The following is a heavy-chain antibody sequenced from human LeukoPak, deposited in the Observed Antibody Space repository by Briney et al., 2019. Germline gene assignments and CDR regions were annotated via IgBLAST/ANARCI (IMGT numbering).Heavy chain of an antibody. D-gene: IGHD2-2*01. Sequence: ASVKISCKTSGYIFAAYFIRWVRQAPGQGLEWMGRIDPNTDGTDYAQSFQGRVTMTRDSSISTAYMELSRLKSDDTAIYYCARGHCSSAGCSDYFDHWGQGTLVTVSS. CDR1: GYIFAAYF. CDR3: ARGHCSSAGCSDYFDH. V-gene: IGHV1-2*02. CDR2: IDPNTDGT. J-gene: IGHJ4*02.